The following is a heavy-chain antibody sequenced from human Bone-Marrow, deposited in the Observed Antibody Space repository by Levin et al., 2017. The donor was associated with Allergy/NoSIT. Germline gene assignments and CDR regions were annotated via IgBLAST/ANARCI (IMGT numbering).Heavy chain of an antibody. V-gene: IGHV1-69*02. D-gene: IGHD2-21*02. J-gene: IGHJ2*01. CDR2: IIPIVGIP. Sequence: SVKVSCKASGGTFSSYSVSWVRQAPGQGLEWMGRIIPIVGIPDYAQKFQGRVTITADKSTSTAYMELNSLRSEDTAFYYCARGLRAALTQCAGDCYWYFDLWGRGTLVTVSS. CDR3: ARGLRAALTQCAGDCYWYFDL. CDR1: GGTFSSYS.